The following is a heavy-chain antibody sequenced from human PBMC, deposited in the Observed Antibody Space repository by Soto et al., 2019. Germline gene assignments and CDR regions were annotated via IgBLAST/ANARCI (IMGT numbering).Heavy chain of an antibody. Sequence: GGSLRLSCAASGFTFSSYSMNWVRQAPGKGLEWVSSISSSSSYIYYADSVKGRFTISRDNAKNSLYLQMNSLRAEDTAVYYCARVVLVGATRYYYYYGMDVWGQGTTVTVSS. CDR1: GFTFSSYS. J-gene: IGHJ6*02. V-gene: IGHV3-21*01. CDR2: ISSSSSYI. D-gene: IGHD1-26*01. CDR3: ARVVLVGATRYYYYYGMDV.